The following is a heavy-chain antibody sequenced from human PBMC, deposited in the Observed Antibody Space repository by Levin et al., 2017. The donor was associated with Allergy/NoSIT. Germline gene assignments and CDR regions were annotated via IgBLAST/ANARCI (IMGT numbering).Heavy chain of an antibody. CDR3: ARPYSSGRNWFDP. CDR2: ISAYNGDT. V-gene: IGHV1-18*01. CDR1: GYTFTNYG. J-gene: IGHJ5*02. Sequence: VASVKVSCKASGYTFTNYGINWVRQAPGQGLEWMGWISAYNGDTNYAQKFQGRVTMTTDASTSTAYMELRSLTSDDTAMYYCARPYSSGRNWFDPWGQGTLVTVSS. D-gene: IGHD6-19*01.